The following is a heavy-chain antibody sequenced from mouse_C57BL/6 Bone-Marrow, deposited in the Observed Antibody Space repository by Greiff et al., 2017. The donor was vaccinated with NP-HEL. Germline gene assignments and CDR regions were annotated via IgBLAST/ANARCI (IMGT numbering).Heavy chain of an antibody. V-gene: IGHV5-9-1*02. CDR2: ISSGGDYI. J-gene: IGHJ3*01. Sequence: EVKVVESGEGLVKPGGSLKLSCAASGFTFSSYAMSWVRQTPEKRLEWVAYISSGGDYIYYADTVKGRFTISRDNARNTLYLQMSSLKSEDTAMYYCTRGLTGKAYWGQGTLVTVSA. D-gene: IGHD4-1*01. CDR3: TRGLTGKAY. CDR1: GFTFSSYA.